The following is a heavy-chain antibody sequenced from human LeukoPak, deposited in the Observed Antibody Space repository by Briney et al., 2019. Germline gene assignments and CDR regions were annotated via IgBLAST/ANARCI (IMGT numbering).Heavy chain of an antibody. Sequence: ASVKVSCKASGGTFSSYAISWVRQAPGQGLEWMGWMNPNSGNTGYAQKFQGRVTITRNTSISTAYMELSSLRSEDTAVYYCARLLRTILGSGPGYYYYMDVWGKGTTVTVSS. D-gene: IGHD3-3*01. CDR1: GGTFSSYA. CDR2: MNPNSGNT. J-gene: IGHJ6*03. V-gene: IGHV1-8*03. CDR3: ARLLRTILGSGPGYYYYMDV.